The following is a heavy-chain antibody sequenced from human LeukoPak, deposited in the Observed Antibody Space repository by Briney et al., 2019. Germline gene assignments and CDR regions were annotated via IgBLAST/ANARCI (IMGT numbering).Heavy chain of an antibody. J-gene: IGHJ4*02. CDR2: IYYSGST. CDR3: ARGRGDYCTNGVCPYGIVFDY. D-gene: IGHD2-8*01. Sequence: SQTLSLTCTVSGGSISSGGYYWSWIRQHPGKGLEWIGYIYYSGSTYYNPSLKSRVTISVDTSKNQFSLKLSSVTAADTAVYYCARGRGDYCTNGVCPYGIVFDYWGQGTLVTVSS. CDR1: GGSISSGGYY. V-gene: IGHV4-31*03.